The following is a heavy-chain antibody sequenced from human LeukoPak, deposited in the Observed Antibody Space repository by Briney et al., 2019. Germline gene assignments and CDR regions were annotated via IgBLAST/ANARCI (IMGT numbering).Heavy chain of an antibody. V-gene: IGHV3-21*05. CDR1: GFTFSSYN. Sequence: KAGGSLRLSCAASGFTFSSYNMNWVRQAPGKGLEWVSYISSHSSYTNYADSVKGRFTISRDNAKNSLYLQMNSLRAEDTAMYYCARGGWREPDALDIWGQGTMVTVSS. CDR3: ARGGWREPDALDI. CDR2: ISSHSSYT. D-gene: IGHD1-26*01. J-gene: IGHJ3*02.